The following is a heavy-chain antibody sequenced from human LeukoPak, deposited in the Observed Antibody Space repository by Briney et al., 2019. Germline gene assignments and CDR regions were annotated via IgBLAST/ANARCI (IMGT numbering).Heavy chain of an antibody. CDR3: ARESWGVWPTVTPRAFDY. CDR2: ISSSSSTI. V-gene: IGHV3-48*04. Sequence: GGSLRLSCAASGFTFSSYSMNWARQAPGKGLEWVSYISSSSSTIYYADSVKGRFTISRDNAKNSLYLQINSLRAEDTAVYYCARESWGVWPTVTPRAFDYWGQGTLVTVSS. CDR1: GFTFSSYS. D-gene: IGHD4-17*01. J-gene: IGHJ4*02.